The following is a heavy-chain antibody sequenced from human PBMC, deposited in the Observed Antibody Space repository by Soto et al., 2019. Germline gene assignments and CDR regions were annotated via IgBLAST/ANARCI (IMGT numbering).Heavy chain of an antibody. CDR3: ARDFGAGAHFDH. D-gene: IGHD3-10*01. CDR2: IKHIGES. CDR1: GGSLTDYW. J-gene: IGHJ4*02. Sequence: QVHLQQWGTGLLKPSETLSLTCAVYGGSLTDYWWTWIRQTPGKGLEWIGEIKHIGESNHNPSLKSRVTISLDTSQNQFSLKLTSVTVADTAVYYCARDFGAGAHFDHCGQGSLVTVSS. V-gene: IGHV4-34*01.